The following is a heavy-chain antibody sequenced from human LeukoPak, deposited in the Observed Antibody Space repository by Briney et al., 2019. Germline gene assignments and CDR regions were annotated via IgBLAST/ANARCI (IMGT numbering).Heavy chain of an antibody. Sequence: SVTVSFKASGGTSNSHAISWVRQAPGQGREGMGGVIPNLGTTNRAQNFQDRVTLTADKSTNTAYMELTSLTSDDTAVYYCATTNDGGGYQWGDFFDFWGQGTLVTVSS. J-gene: IGHJ4*02. CDR2: VIPNLGTT. CDR1: GGTSNSHA. D-gene: IGHD3-22*01. V-gene: IGHV1-69*06. CDR3: ATTNDGGGYQWGDFFDF.